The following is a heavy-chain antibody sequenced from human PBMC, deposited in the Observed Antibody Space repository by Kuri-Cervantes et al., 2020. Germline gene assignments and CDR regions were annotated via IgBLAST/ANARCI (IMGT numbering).Heavy chain of an antibody. D-gene: IGHD6-19*01. Sequence: SQTLSLTCAVCGGSFSGYYWSWIRQPPGKGLEWIGEINHSGSTNYNPSLKSRVTMSVDTSKNQFSLKLSSVTAADTAVYYCARIISRSSGWYRSGYYGMDVWGQGTTVTVSS. CDR3: ARIISRSSGWYRSGYYGMDV. CDR1: GGSFSGYY. V-gene: IGHV4-34*01. J-gene: IGHJ6*02. CDR2: INHSGST.